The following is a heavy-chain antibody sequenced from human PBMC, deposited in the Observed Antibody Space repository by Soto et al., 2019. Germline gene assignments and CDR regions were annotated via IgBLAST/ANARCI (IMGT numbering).Heavy chain of an antibody. CDR2: ISSNGGST. D-gene: IGHD1-1*01. J-gene: IGHJ4*02. V-gene: IGHV3-64D*08. Sequence: GGSLRLSCSASGFTFSSYAMHWVRQAPGKGLEYVSAISSNGGSTYYADSVKGRFTISRDNSKNTLYLQMSSLRAEDTAVYYCVKVRRIARVQNEYDYWGQGTLVTVSS. CDR1: GFTFSSYA. CDR3: VKVRRIARVQNEYDY.